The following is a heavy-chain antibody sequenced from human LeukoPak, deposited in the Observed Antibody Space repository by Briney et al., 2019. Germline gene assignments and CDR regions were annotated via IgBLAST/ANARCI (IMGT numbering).Heavy chain of an antibody. CDR1: GYSFSNYS. V-gene: IGHV7-4-1*02. Sequence: ASVKVSCKASGYSFSNYSMNWLRQAPGQGLEWMGWINPNTGNPTYAQGFTGRFVFSLDTSVSTAYLQISSLKAEDTAVYYCAREDTMIVVVPFDYWGQGTLVTVSS. CDR3: AREDTMIVVVPFDY. D-gene: IGHD3-22*01. J-gene: IGHJ4*02. CDR2: INPNTGNP.